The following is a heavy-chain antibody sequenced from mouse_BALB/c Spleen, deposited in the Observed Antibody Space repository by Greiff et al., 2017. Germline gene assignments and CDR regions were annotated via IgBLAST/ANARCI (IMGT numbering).Heavy chain of an antibody. CDR2: IDPENGDT. V-gene: IGHV14-4*02. CDR3: NGGKYGNLFAY. J-gene: IGHJ3*01. Sequence: EVKLMESGAELVRSGASVKLSCTASGFNIKDYYMHWVKQRPEQGLEWIGWIDPENGDTEYAPKFQGKATMTADTSSNTAYLQLSSLTSEDTAVYYCNGGKYGNLFAYGGQGTLVTVSA. CDR1: GFNIKDYY. D-gene: IGHD2-10*02.